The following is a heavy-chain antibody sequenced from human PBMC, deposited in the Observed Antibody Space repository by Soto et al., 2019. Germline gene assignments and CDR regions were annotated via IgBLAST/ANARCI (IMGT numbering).Heavy chain of an antibody. D-gene: IGHD4-17*01. J-gene: IGHJ4*02. V-gene: IGHV3-23*01. CDR1: GFTFSSYA. CDR3: ARGKDRNTVTTFDY. CDR2: IDGRGGNA. Sequence: EVPLLESGGGLQRGGGSLRLSCAASGFTFSSYAMNWVRQAPGKGLEWVAVIDGRGGNANYADSMKGRFAISRENSENTVYLQMGSLRDGDSAVYYCARGKDRNTVTTFDYWGQGTLVTVSS.